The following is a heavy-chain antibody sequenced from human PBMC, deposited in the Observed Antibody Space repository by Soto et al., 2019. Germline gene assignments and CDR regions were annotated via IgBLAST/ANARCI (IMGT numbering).Heavy chain of an antibody. V-gene: IGHV3-53*01. J-gene: IGHJ4*02. CDR2: IYSGGST. CDR1: GFTVSSNY. D-gene: IGHD6-19*01. Sequence: EVQLVESGGGLIQPGGSLRLSCAASGFTVSSNYMSWVHQAPGKGLEWVSVIYSGGSTYYADSVKGRFTISRDNSKNTLYLQMNSLRAEDTAVYYCARESGSGTYYFDYWGQGTLVTVSS. CDR3: ARESGSGTYYFDY.